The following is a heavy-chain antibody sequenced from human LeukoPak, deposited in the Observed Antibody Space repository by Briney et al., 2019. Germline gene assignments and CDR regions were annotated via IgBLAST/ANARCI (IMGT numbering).Heavy chain of an antibody. J-gene: IGHJ4*02. CDR2: IYYSGST. Sequence: SETLSLTCTVSSGSISSSSYYCGWIRQPPGKGPEWIGTIYYSGSTYYNPSLKSRVTISVDTSKNQFSLKLSSVTAADTAVYYCARHPQCSTYSCSFYGFDYWGQGTLVTVSS. CDR1: SGSISSSSYY. CDR3: ARHPQCSTYSCSFYGFDY. D-gene: IGHD2-2*01. V-gene: IGHV4-39*01.